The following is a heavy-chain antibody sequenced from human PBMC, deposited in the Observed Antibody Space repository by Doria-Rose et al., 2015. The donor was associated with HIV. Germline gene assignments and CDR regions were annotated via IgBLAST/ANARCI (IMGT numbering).Heavy chain of an antibody. J-gene: IGHJ4*02. D-gene: IGHD6-13*01. CDR1: GVSLSGPGMG. CDR3: ARIKSSRWYHKYYFDF. Sequence: QESGPVLLKPTETLTLTCTVSGVSLSGPGMGVSWIRQPPGKALEWLANIFSDDERSYTSSLKSRLKISRCTSKRQVDRTMTDMDHVDTATYYCARIKSSRWYHKYYFDFWGQGALVIVSA. V-gene: IGHV2-26*01. CDR2: IFSDDER.